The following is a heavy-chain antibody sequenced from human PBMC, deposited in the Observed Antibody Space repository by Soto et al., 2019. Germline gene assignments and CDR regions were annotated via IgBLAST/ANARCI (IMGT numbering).Heavy chain of an antibody. CDR1: GYTFTDYY. CDR3: ARDVTRTQSCTNGVCYYHYYDMDV. D-gene: IGHD2-8*01. Sequence: QVQLVQSGAEVKKPGASLKVSCKASGYTFTDYYVHWVRQAPGQGLEWMGWINPNSGGTKTAQKFQGRVTVTRDTSISTAYMDLSRLRTYDTAVYYCARDVTRTQSCTNGVCYYHYYDMDVWGQGTMVTVSS. J-gene: IGHJ6*02. V-gene: IGHV1-2*02. CDR2: INPNSGGT.